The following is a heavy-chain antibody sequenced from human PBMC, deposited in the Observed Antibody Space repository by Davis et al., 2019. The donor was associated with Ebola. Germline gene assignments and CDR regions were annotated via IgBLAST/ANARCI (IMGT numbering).Heavy chain of an antibody. D-gene: IGHD3-10*01. J-gene: IGHJ4*02. CDR1: GFTFSSYA. Sequence: PGGSLRLSCAASGFTFSSYAMSWVRQAPGKGLEWVSAISGSGGSTYYADSVKGRFTISRDNAKNSLYLQMNSLRAEDTAVYYCARDGGGLGSSDYWGQGTLVTVSS. V-gene: IGHV3-23*01. CDR3: ARDGGGLGSSDY. CDR2: ISGSGGST.